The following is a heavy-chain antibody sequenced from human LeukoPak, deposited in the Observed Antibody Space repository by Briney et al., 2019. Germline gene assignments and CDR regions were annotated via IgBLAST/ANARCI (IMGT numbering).Heavy chain of an antibody. D-gene: IGHD3-3*01. CDR2: ISWDGGST. CDR3: AKALTYYDFWNGFDP. J-gene: IGHJ5*02. V-gene: IGHV3-43D*04. Sequence: PGGSLRLSCAASGFTFDDYAMHWVRQAPGKGLEWVSLISWDGGSTYHADSVKGRFTISRDNSKNSLYLQMNSLRAEDTALYYCAKALTYYDFWNGFDPWGQGTLVTVSS. CDR1: GFTFDDYA.